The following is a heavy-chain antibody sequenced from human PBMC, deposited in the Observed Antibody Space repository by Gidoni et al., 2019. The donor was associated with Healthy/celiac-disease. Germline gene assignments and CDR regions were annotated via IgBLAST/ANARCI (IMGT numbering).Heavy chain of an antibody. Sequence: QVQLVQSGAEVKKPGASVKVSCKVSGYTLTELSMHWVRQAPGKGLEWMGGFDPEDGETIYAQKFQGRVTMTEDTSTDTAYMELSSLRSEDTAVYYCATDRGGQQLVRVSSYYYYYGMDVWGQGTTVTVSS. CDR2: FDPEDGET. V-gene: IGHV1-24*01. CDR1: GYTLTELS. CDR3: ATDRGGQQLVRVSSYYYYYGMDV. D-gene: IGHD6-13*01. J-gene: IGHJ6*02.